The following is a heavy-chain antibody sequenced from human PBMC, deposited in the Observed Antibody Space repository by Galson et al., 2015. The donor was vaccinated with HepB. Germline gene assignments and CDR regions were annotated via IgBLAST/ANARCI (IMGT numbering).Heavy chain of an antibody. V-gene: IGHV3-23*01. CDR1: GFTFSSYA. CDR3: AKGFDSNYPYGMDV. CDR2: ISGSGGST. Sequence: SLRLSCAASGFTFSSYAMSWVRQAPGKGLEWVSAISGSGGSTYYADSVKGRFTISRVNSKNTLYLQMNSLRAEDTAVYYCAKGFDSNYPYGMDVWGQGTTVTVSS. J-gene: IGHJ6*02. D-gene: IGHD4-11*01.